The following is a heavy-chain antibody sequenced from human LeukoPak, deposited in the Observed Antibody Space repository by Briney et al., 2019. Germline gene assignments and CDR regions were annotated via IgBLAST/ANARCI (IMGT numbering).Heavy chain of an antibody. V-gene: IGHV4-59*01. CDR3: ARGLTYFYDSSGYYYLD. CDR2: IYYRGST. D-gene: IGHD3-22*01. J-gene: IGHJ4*02. Sequence: SETLSLTCTVSGGSISSYYWSWIRQPPGKGLEWIGYIYYRGSTNYNPSLTSRVNTSLDTSKNQFSLKLSSLTAADTAVYYCARGLTYFYDSSGYYYLDWGQGTLVTVSS. CDR1: GGSISSYY.